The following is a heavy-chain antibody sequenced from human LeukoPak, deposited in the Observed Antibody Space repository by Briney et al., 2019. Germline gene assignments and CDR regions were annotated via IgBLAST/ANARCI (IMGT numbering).Heavy chain of an antibody. CDR3: ARAILTVSGTALFYLDF. Sequence: GGSLRLFCAASRFTFSKYTMNWVRQARGKGLEGVTSISSQENYVYYADSMKGRFTISRDNANNSLNLQLDSLRAEDTAVYYCARAILTVSGTALFYLDFWGQGTLVTVSP. D-gene: IGHD6-19*01. CDR1: RFTFSKYT. CDR2: ISSQENYV. J-gene: IGHJ4*02. V-gene: IGHV3-21*01.